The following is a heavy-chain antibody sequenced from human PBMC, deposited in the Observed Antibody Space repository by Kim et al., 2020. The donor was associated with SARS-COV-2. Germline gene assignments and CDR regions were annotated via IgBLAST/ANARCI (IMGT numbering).Heavy chain of an antibody. CDR1: GGSISSGGYY. Sequence: SETLSLTCTVSGGSISSGGYYWSWIRQHPGKGLEWIGYIYYSGSTYYNPSLKSRVTISVDTSKNQFSLKLISVTAADTAVYYCARGYYYGSGSYYNYWGQGTLVTVSS. J-gene: IGHJ4*02. D-gene: IGHD3-10*01. V-gene: IGHV4-31*03. CDR2: IYYSGST. CDR3: ARGYYYGSGSYYNY.